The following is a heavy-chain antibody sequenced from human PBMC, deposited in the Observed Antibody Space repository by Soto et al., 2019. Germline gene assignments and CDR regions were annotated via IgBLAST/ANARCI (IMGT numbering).Heavy chain of an antibody. V-gene: IGHV3-21*01. CDR3: ARHRRAGYCSSTSCYDKHDAFDI. D-gene: IGHD2-2*01. J-gene: IGHJ3*02. Sequence: GGSLRLSCAASGFTFSSYSMNWVRQAPGKGLEWVSSISSSSSYIYYADSVKGRFTISRDNAKNSLYLQMNSLRAEDTAVYYCARHRRAGYCSSTSCYDKHDAFDIWGQGTMVTVSS. CDR2: ISSSSSYI. CDR1: GFTFSSYS.